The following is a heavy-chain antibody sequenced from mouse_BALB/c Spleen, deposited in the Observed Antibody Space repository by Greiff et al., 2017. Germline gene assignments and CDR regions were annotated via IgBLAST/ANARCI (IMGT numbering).Heavy chain of an antibody. V-gene: IGHV1-14*01. CDR1: GYTFTSYV. D-gene: IGHD2-4*01. Sequence: EVQLQQSGPELVKPGASVKMSCKASGYTFTSYVMHWVKQKPGQVLEWIGYINPYNDGTKYNEKFKGKATLTSDKSSSTAYMELSSLTSEDSAVYYCAGSTMITTLAYWGQGTLVTVSA. CDR2: INPYNDGT. CDR3: AGSTMITTLAY. J-gene: IGHJ3*01.